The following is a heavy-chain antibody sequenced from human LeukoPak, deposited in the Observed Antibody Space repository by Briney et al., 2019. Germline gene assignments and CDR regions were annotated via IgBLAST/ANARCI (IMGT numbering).Heavy chain of an antibody. Sequence: GGSLRLSCAASGFTFSSYGMSWVRQAPGKGLEWVSAISGSGGNTYYADSVKGRFTISRDNAKNSLYLQMNSLRAEDTAVYHCAREQHWDYDYWGQGTLVTVSS. D-gene: IGHD3-3*02. V-gene: IGHV3-23*01. CDR2: ISGSGGNT. CDR3: AREQHWDYDY. J-gene: IGHJ4*02. CDR1: GFTFSSYG.